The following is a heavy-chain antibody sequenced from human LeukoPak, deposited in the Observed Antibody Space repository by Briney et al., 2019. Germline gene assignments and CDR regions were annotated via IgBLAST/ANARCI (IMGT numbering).Heavy chain of an antibody. D-gene: IGHD6-13*01. Sequence: SETLSLTCTVSGDSISSYYWSWLRQPPGKGLEWIGYFYYSGSTNYNPSLKSRVTISVDTSKNQFSLKLCSVTAADTAVYYCARLGIAADGTWFDPWGQGTLVTVSS. J-gene: IGHJ5*02. V-gene: IGHV4-59*01. CDR2: FYYSGST. CDR1: GDSISSYY. CDR3: ARLGIAADGTWFDP.